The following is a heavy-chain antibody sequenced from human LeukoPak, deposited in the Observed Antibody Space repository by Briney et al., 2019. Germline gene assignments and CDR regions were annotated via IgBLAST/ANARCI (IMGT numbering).Heavy chain of an antibody. V-gene: IGHV1-8*01. CDR1: GYTFTSCD. D-gene: IGHD6-19*01. J-gene: IGHJ4*02. Sequence: ASVKVSCKASGYTFTSCDINWVRQATGQGLEWMGWMNPNSGNTGYGQGFQGRITMTRDISIDTAYMELSNLTSEDTAIYYCTRGSSGRRDNWGQGTLVTVSA. CDR3: TRGSSGRRDN. CDR2: MNPNSGNT.